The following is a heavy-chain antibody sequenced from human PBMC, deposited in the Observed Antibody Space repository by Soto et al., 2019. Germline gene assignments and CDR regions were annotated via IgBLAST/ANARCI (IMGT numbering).Heavy chain of an antibody. CDR3: ARGHYNWNDADYYYYAMDV. CDR2: ISSGSGYI. J-gene: IGHJ6*02. CDR1: EFTFSTYT. V-gene: IGHV3-21*01. D-gene: IGHD1-20*01. Sequence: GESLKISCAASEFTFSTYTMNWVRQAPGKGLEWVSSISSGSGYIYYADSLKGRFTISRDNAKNSLYLQMNSLRAEDTAVYYCARGHYNWNDADYYYYAMDVWGQGTTVTVSS.